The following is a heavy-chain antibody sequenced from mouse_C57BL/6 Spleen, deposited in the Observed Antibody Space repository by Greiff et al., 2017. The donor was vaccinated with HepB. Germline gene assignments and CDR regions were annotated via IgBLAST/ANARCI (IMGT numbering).Heavy chain of an antibody. CDR2: IDPENGDT. J-gene: IGHJ3*01. Sequence: VQLQQSGAELVRPGASVKLSCAASGFNIKDDYMHWVKQRPEQGLEWIGWIDPENGDTEYASKFQGKATITADTSSNTAYLQLSSLTSEDTAVYYCTTGLGAYWGQGTLVTVSA. V-gene: IGHV14-4*01. CDR1: GFNIKDDY. CDR3: TTGLGAY.